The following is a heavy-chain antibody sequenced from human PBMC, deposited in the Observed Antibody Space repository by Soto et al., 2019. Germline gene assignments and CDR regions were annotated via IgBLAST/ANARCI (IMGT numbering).Heavy chain of an antibody. V-gene: IGHV3-11*01. CDR1: GFTFSAYY. J-gene: IGHJ4*02. CDR2: ISSSGDTG. Sequence: QVQLVESGGGLVKPGGSLRLSCAASGFTFSAYYMSWIRQAPGKGLEWSSYISSSGDTGNYADSVKGRFTVSRDNAKNSLYLQINSLRAEDTAVYYCARDRGAVVGQYFDYWGQGTLVTVSS. CDR3: ARDRGAVVGQYFDY. D-gene: IGHD6-19*01.